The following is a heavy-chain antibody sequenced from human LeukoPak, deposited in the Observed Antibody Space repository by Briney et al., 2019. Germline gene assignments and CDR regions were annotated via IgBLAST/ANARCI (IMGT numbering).Heavy chain of an antibody. V-gene: IGHV3-74*01. CDR2: INSDGSST. J-gene: IGHJ4*02. Sequence: GGSLRLSCAASGFTFSSYWMHWVRQAPGKGLVWVSRINSDGSSTSYADSVKGRFTISRDNAKNTLYLQMNSLRAEDTALYCRAKMPTPIYYDSSGSGDYFDYWGQGTLVTVSS. D-gene: IGHD3-22*01. CDR1: GFTFSSYW. CDR3: AKMPTPIYYDSSGSGDYFDY.